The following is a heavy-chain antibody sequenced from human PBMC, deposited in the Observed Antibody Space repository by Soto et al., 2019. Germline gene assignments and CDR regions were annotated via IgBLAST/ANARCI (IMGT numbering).Heavy chain of an antibody. CDR3: ARDLVYYDSSGYYYRDGMDV. CDR1: GGSISSYY. CDR2: IYYSGST. J-gene: IGHJ6*02. Sequence: ETLSLTCTVSGGSISSYYWSWIRQPPGKGLEWIGYIYYSGSTNYNPSLKSRVTISVDTSKNQFSLKLSSVTAADTAVYYCARDLVYYDSSGYYYRDGMDVWGQGTTVTVSS. D-gene: IGHD3-22*01. V-gene: IGHV4-59*01.